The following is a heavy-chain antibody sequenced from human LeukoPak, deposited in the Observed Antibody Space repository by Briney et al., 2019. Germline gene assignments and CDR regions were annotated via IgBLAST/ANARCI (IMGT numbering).Heavy chain of an antibody. V-gene: IGHV3-21*01. D-gene: IGHD2-2*01. J-gene: IGHJ5*02. CDR2: ISSSSYI. CDR1: GFTFSSYS. CDR3: ARGTGQLLSWFDP. Sequence: GGSLRLSCAASGFTFSSYSMNWVRQAPGKGLEWVSSISSSSYIYYADSVKGRFTISRDNAKNSLYLQMNSLRAEDTAVYYCARGTGQLLSWFDPWGQGTLVTVSS.